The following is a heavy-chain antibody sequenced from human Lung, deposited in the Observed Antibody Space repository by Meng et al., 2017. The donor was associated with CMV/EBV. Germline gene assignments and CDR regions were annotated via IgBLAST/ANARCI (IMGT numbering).Heavy chain of an antibody. CDR1: GRSLTSGIW. CDR3: ARVGAYCGGDCYHPR. V-gene: IGHV4-4*03. CDR2: IYHSGST. Sequence: GRGLGDPLAPLSLPCVVRGRSLTSGIWWSWVRQPPGKGLECIGEIYHSGSTHYNPSLKSRVTISVDESKNQFSLRLSSVTAADTAVYYCARVGAYCGGDCYHPRWGQGTLVTVS. D-gene: IGHD2-21*02. J-gene: IGHJ4*02.